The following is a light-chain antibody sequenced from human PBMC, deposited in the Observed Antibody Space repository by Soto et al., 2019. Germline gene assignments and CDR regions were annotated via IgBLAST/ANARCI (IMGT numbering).Light chain of an antibody. CDR1: QSVSRY. Sequence: EIVLTQSPATLSLSPGERATLSCRASQSVSRYLAWYQQKPGQAPRLLIYDASNRATGIPARFSGSGSGTDFTLTISSLEPEDFAVYYGQQRSNWPPYTFGRGTKLEIK. CDR2: DAS. CDR3: QQRSNWPPYT. J-gene: IGKJ2*01. V-gene: IGKV3-11*01.